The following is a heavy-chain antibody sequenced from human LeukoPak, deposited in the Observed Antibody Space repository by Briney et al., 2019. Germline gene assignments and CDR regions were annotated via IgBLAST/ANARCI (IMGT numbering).Heavy chain of an antibody. J-gene: IGHJ4*02. CDR1: EYSFTTYR. V-gene: IGHV5-51*01. CDR2: IYPGDSET. CDR3: ARRHYGYDY. D-gene: IGHD3-16*01. Sequence: GESLKISCKGSEYSFTTYRIAWVRQMPGKGLEWMGIIYPGDSETRYSPSIQGQVTISADKSISTAYLQWSSLKASDTAMYYCARRHYGYDYWGQGTLVTVSS.